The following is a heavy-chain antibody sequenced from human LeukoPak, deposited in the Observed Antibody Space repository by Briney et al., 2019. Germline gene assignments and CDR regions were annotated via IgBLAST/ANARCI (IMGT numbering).Heavy chain of an antibody. CDR3: ARDLRRSKWLAWFDP. CDR1: GFTFSSYS. Sequence: GGSLRLSCAASGFTFSSYSMNWVRQAPGKGLEWVSSISSSSSYIYYADSVKGRFTISRDNAKNSLYLQMNSLRDEDTAVYYCARDLRRSKWLAWFDPWGQGTLVTVSS. J-gene: IGHJ5*02. V-gene: IGHV3-21*01. D-gene: IGHD6-19*01. CDR2: ISSSSSYI.